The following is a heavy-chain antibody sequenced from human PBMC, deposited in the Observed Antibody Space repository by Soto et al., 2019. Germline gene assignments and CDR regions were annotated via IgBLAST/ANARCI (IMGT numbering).Heavy chain of an antibody. CDR2: ISSNGGST. CDR1: GFTFSSYA. V-gene: IGHV3-64D*06. Sequence: EVQLVESGGGLVQPGGSLRLYSSASGFTFSSYAMHWVRQAPGKGLEYVSAISSNGGSTYYADSVKGRFTISRDNSKNTLYLQMSSLRAEDTAVYYCVKILQYSYGLPHWGQGTLVTVSS. J-gene: IGHJ4*02. CDR3: VKILQYSYGLPH. D-gene: IGHD5-18*01.